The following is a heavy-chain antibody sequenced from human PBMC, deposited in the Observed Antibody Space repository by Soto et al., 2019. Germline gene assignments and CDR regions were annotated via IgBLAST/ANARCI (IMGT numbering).Heavy chain of an antibody. V-gene: IGHV1-8*01. Sequence: ASVKVSCKASGYTFTSYDINWVRQATGQGLEWMGWMNPNSGNTGYAQKFQGRVTMTRNTSISTAYMELSSLRSEDTAVYYCARARAYDFWSGYYINYYYYMDVWGKGTTVTVSS. J-gene: IGHJ6*03. CDR2: MNPNSGNT. CDR3: ARARAYDFWSGYYINYYYYMDV. D-gene: IGHD3-3*01. CDR1: GYTFTSYD.